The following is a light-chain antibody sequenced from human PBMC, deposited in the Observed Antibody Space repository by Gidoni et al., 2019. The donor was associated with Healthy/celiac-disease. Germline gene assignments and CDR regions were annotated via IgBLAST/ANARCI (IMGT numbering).Light chain of an antibody. J-gene: IGLJ1*01. CDR3: SSYAGSNNPYV. CDR1: SSDVGGYNY. Sequence: QSALTQPPSASGSPGQSVTISCTGTSSDVGGYNYVSWYQQHPGKAPKPMIYEVSKRPSGVPDRFSGSKSGNTASLTVSGLQAEDEADYYCSSYAGSNNPYVFGTGTTVTVL. CDR2: EVS. V-gene: IGLV2-8*01.